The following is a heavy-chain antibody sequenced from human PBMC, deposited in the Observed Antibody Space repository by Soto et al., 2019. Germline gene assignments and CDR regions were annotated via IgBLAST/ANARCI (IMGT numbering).Heavy chain of an antibody. CDR2: IYPGDSDT. J-gene: IGHJ6*02. CDR1: GYSFPNYW. CDR3: VRRGYRSVWYGMDV. D-gene: IGHD6-19*01. Sequence: GESLKISCKGSGYSFPNYWIAWVRQMPGKGLEWMGIIYPGDSDTRYRPSFQGQVTISADKSINTAYLQWSSLKASDTAMYYCVRRGYRSVWYGMDVWGQGTTVTVSS. V-gene: IGHV5-51*01.